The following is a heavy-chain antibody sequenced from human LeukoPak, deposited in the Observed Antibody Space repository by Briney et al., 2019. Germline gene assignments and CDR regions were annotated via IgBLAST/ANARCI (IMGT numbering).Heavy chain of an antibody. V-gene: IGHV3-15*01. D-gene: IGHD3-22*01. J-gene: IGHJ4*02. CDR3: TTVGYYDSSGYYPFDY. Sequence: GGSLRLSCEASGFTFSAYAMTWVRQAPGKGLEWVGRIKSKTDGGTTDYAAPVKGRFTISRDDSKNTLYLQMNSLKTEDTAVYYCTTVGYYDSSGYYPFDYWGQGTLVTVSS. CDR2: IKSKTDGGTT. CDR1: GFTFSAYA.